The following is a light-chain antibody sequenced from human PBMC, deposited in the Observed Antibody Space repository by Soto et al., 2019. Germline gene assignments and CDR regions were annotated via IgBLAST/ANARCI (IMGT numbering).Light chain of an antibody. V-gene: IGKV3-20*01. CDR3: QQYVTSAIT. CDR2: GAS. J-gene: IGKJ5*01. Sequence: EIVFTQSHGTLSLSPGERATLSCRASQSVSSRLAWYQQKPGQAPRLLISGASSRATGIPDRFSGSGSGTDFTLTISRLEPEDFALYYCQQYVTSAITFGQGTLLEIK. CDR1: QSVSSR.